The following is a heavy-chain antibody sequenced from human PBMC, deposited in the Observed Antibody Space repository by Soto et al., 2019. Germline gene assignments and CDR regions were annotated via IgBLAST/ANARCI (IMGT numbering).Heavy chain of an antibody. D-gene: IGHD1-7*01. CDR2: IYPGDSDT. V-gene: IGHV5-51*01. CDR1: GYSFTSNW. Sequence: GESLKISCKGSGYSFTSNWIGWVRQMPGKGLEWMGIIYPGDSDTRYSPSFQGQVTISADKSISTAFLQWSSLKASDTAMYYCARRQNNRNSRAFDYWGQGTLVTVSS. CDR3: ARRQNNRNSRAFDY. J-gene: IGHJ4*02.